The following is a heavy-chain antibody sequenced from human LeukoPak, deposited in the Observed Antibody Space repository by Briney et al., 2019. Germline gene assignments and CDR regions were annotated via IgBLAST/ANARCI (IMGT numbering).Heavy chain of an antibody. Sequence: SETLSLTCAVYGGYFSGYYWSWIRQPPGKGLEWIGEINHSGSTNYNPSLKSRVTISVDTSKDQFSLKLSSVTAADTAVYYCARDGLRLPLDYWGQGTLVTVSS. D-gene: IGHD3-3*01. CDR2: INHSGST. CDR1: GGYFSGYY. CDR3: ARDGLRLPLDY. J-gene: IGHJ4*02. V-gene: IGHV4-34*01.